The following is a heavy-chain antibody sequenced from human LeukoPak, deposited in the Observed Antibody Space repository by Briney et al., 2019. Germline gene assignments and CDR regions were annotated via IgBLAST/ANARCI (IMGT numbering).Heavy chain of an antibody. D-gene: IGHD3/OR15-3a*01. J-gene: IGHJ3*02. Sequence: PSETLSLTCTVSGGSISSYYWSWIRQPAGKGLEWIGRIYTSGSTNCNPSLKSRVTMSVDTSKNQFSLKLTSVTAADTAVYYCARGRASHLSTGYYTSCAFDMWGQGTMVTVSS. CDR3: ARGRASHLSTGYYTSCAFDM. CDR1: GGSISSYY. CDR2: IYTSGST. V-gene: IGHV4-4*07.